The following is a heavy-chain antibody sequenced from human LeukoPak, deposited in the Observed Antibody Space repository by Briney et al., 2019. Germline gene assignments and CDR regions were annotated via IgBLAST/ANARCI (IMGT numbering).Heavy chain of an antibody. CDR1: GGSFSGYY. CDR2: INHTGST. J-gene: IGHJ4*02. V-gene: IGHV4-34*01. CDR3: ARGPLTPSDYGDYDN. D-gene: IGHD4-17*01. Sequence: SETLSLTCAVYGGSFSGYYWSWIRQPPGKGLEWIGEINHTGSTNYNPSLKSRVTISVDTSKNQFSLKLSSVTAADTALYYCARGPLTPSDYGDYDNWGQGTLVTVSS.